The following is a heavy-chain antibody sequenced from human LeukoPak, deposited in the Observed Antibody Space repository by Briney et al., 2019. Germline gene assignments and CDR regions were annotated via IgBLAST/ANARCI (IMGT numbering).Heavy chain of an antibody. Sequence: GGSLRLSYVASGFTFSSYGMNWVRQAPGRGLEWVSSISSSSSYIYYADSVKGRFTISRDNAKNSLYLQMNSLRAEDTAVYYCARPPDNYYYYYMDVWGKGTTVTVSS. CDR2: ISSSSSYI. J-gene: IGHJ6*03. CDR1: GFTFSSYG. V-gene: IGHV3-21*01. CDR3: ARPPDNYYYYYMDV.